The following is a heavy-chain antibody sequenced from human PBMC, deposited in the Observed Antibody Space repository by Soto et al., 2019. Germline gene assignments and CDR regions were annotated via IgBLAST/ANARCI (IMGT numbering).Heavy chain of an antibody. V-gene: IGHV4-39*01. D-gene: IGHD2-2*01. CDR2: IYHTGRT. J-gene: IGHJ4*02. Sequence: QLQLQESGPGLVKPSETLSLTCAVSGGSISGTSFYWGWIRQPPGKGLEWIGNIYHTGRTYYNPSLKSPVSMSVDTTKNHLSLNLTSVTAADTGVYYCATPISQCTSGVVHSDYWGQGKLVTVSS. CDR1: GGSISGTSFY. CDR3: ATPISQCTSGVVHSDY.